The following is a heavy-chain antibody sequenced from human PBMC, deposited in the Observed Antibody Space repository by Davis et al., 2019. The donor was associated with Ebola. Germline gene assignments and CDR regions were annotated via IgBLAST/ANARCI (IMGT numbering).Heavy chain of an antibody. V-gene: IGHV3-30-3*01. D-gene: IGHD3-16*02. CDR3: ARASRKGELSLSFDY. CDR1: GFTFSSYA. CDR2: ISYDGSNK. Sequence: PGGSLRLSCAASGFTFSSYAMHWVRQAPGKGLEWVAVISYDGSNKYYADSVKGRFTISRDNSKNTLYLQMNSLRAEDTAVYYCARASRKGELSLSFDYWGQGTLVTVSS. J-gene: IGHJ4*02.